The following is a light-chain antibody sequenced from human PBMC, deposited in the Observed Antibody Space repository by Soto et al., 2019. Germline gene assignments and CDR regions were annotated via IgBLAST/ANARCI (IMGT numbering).Light chain of an antibody. CDR1: QSLVASDGITF. Sequence: DVVMTQSPLSLPVTLGQPASISCRSSQSLVASDGITFLNWFQQRPGESPRRLIYKVSNRASGIPDRFSGCRSCSDFTLTISRVEAEDVGVYYCMQGSFLPWTFGQGTRVEFK. CDR2: KVS. V-gene: IGKV2-30*01. J-gene: IGKJ1*01. CDR3: MQGSFLPWT.